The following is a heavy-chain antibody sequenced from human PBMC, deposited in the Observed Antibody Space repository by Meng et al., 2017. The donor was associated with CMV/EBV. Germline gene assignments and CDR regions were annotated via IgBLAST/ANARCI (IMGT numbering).Heavy chain of an antibody. J-gene: IGHJ4*02. V-gene: IGHV1-2*02. CDR2: INPNSGGT. Sequence: ASGYTFTGYYMHWVRQAPGQGLEWMGWINPNSGGTNYAQKFQGRVTMTRDTSISTAYMELSRLRSDDTAVYYRARSGGMVATRAFDYWGQGTLVTVSS. D-gene: IGHD5-12*01. CDR1: GYTFTGYY. CDR3: ARSGGMVATRAFDY.